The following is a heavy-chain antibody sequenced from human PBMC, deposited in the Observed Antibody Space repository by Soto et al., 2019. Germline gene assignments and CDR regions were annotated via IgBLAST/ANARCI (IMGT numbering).Heavy chain of an antibody. J-gene: IGHJ4*02. CDR2: LNPNSGNT. Sequence: GASVQVSCMASGYHFTNYDINWVQKATGQELDWLGWLNPNSGNTGYAQNLQGTVTMARKPSMRTASMELRSPASEDTAVYYRSRGLMSCTSSTCPYCFEYWAQGTLVTVSS. CDR1: GYHFTNYD. V-gene: IGHV1-8*01. CDR3: SRGLMSCTSSTCPYCFEY. D-gene: IGHD2-2*01.